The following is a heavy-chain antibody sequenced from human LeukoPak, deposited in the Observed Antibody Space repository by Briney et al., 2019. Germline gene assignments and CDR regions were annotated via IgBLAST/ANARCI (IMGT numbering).Heavy chain of an antibody. CDR1: GFPFSSYG. CDR2: ISSSSSYI. J-gene: IGHJ4*02. Sequence: GGPLSLSCPAPGFPFSSYGRNWFGKPPGKGLGWVSSISSSSSYIYYADSVKGRFTISRDNAKNSLYLQMNSLRAEDTAVYYCARVDWYLNYFDYWGQGTLVTVSS. V-gene: IGHV3-21*01. CDR3: ARVDWYLNYFDY. D-gene: IGHD3-9*01.